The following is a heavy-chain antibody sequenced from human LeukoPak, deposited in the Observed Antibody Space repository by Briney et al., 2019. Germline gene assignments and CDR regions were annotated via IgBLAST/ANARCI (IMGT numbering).Heavy chain of an antibody. J-gene: IGHJ1*01. Sequence: SETLSLTCAVYGGSFSGHYWSWIRQPPGKGLEWIGEINHSGSTNYNPSLKSRVTISVDTSKNQFSLKLSSVTAADTAVYYCARTYSSNRAQYFQHWGQGNLVSVSS. CDR1: GGSFSGHY. D-gene: IGHD6-13*01. CDR2: INHSGST. V-gene: IGHV4-34*01. CDR3: ARTYSSNRAQYFQH.